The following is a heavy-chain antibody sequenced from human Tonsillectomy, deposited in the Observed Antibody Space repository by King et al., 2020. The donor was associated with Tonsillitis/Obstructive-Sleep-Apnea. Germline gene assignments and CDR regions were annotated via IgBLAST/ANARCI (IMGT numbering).Heavy chain of an antibody. CDR2: IDWDDDK. D-gene: IGHD6-13*01. V-gene: IGHV2-70*11. CDR1: GFSLSTRGMC. Sequence: VTLKESGPALVKPTQTLTLTCTFSGFSLSTRGMCVSWIRQPPGEALEWLARIDWDDDKYYITSLKTRLTTSKDTPKNLVVLTLTNMDPVDTATYYCARITSSIGYYYMDVWGKGTTVTVSS. J-gene: IGHJ6*03. CDR3: ARITSSIGYYYMDV.